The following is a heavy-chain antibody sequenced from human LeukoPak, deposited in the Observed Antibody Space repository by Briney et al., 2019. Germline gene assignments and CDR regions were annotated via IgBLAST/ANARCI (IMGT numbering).Heavy chain of an antibody. J-gene: IGHJ3*02. V-gene: IGHV3-48*01. Sequence: AGGSLRLSCEASGFTFSSYSMNWVRQAPGKGLEWVSYISSSSSTIYYADSVKGRFTISRDNAKNSLYLQMNSLRAEDTAVYYCARDHHRRLYDSQARDTFDIWGQGTMVTVSS. CDR2: ISSSSSTI. CDR3: ARDHHRRLYDSQARDTFDI. D-gene: IGHD3-22*01. CDR1: GFTFSSYS.